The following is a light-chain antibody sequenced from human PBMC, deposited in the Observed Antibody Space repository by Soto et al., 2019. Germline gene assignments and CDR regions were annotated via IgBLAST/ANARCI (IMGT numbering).Light chain of an antibody. CDR3: QQTYSAPPT. Sequence: DIQMTQSPSSLSASIGDRVTITCRASQSISSHLNWFQQKPGKAPKLLIYAASNLQSGVPSRFTGSGSGTDFTLSISSLQPEDFATYYCQQTYSAPPTFGQGTKV. J-gene: IGKJ1*01. CDR2: AAS. V-gene: IGKV1-39*01. CDR1: QSISSH.